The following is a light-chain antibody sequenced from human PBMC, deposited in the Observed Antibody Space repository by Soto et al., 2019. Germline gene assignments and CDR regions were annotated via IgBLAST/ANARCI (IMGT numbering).Light chain of an antibody. J-gene: IGKJ3*01. Sequence: DIQMTQSPSTLSASVGDRVTITCRASQSISSWLAWYQQKPGKAPKLLIYAASNLESGIPSRFSSSGSGPKLTLPISSLQNDDFAPYYCQQYNSYPFTFGPGTKVDIK. CDR2: AAS. CDR1: QSISSW. CDR3: QQYNSYPFT. V-gene: IGKV1-5*01.